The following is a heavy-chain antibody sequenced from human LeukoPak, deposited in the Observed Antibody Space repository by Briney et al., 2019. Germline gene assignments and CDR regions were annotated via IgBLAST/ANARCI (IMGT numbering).Heavy chain of an antibody. Sequence: GGSLRLSCAASGFTFSSYGMHWVRQAPGKGLEWVAHISSDASYDHYVDSVKGRFTISRDNSKNTLYLQVDSVRGEDTAVYYCTEGGNSSINYWGQGTLVTVSS. V-gene: IGHV3-30*18. CDR3: TEGGNSSINY. CDR1: GFTFSSYG. D-gene: IGHD4-11*01. CDR2: ISSDASYD. J-gene: IGHJ4*02.